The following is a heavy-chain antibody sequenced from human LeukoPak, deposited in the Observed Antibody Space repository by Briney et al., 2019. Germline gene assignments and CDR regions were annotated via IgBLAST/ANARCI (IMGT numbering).Heavy chain of an antibody. V-gene: IGHV4-59*01. CDR2: IYYSGST. CDR3: ARQTYSSGLGY. J-gene: IGHJ4*02. Sequence: SETLSLTCTVSGVSISSYYWSWIRQPPGKGLEWIGYIYYSGSTNYNPSLKSRVTISVDTSKNQFSLKLSSVTAADTAVYYCARQTYSSGLGYWGQGTLVTVSS. CDR1: GVSISSYY. D-gene: IGHD6-19*01.